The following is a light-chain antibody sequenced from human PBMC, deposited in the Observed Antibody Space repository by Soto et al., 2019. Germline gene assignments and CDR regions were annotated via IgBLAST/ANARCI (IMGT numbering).Light chain of an antibody. CDR3: QQYGTSPLT. V-gene: IGKV3-20*01. CDR2: GVS. J-gene: IGKJ4*01. Sequence: EIVLTQSPGTLSLSLGERATLSCRARQSVTSNYLAWYQQKPGQAPRLLIYGVSSRATGIPDRFSGSGSGTDFTLTISRVEPEDFAVYFCQQYGTSPLTFGGGTKVDIK. CDR1: QSVTSNY.